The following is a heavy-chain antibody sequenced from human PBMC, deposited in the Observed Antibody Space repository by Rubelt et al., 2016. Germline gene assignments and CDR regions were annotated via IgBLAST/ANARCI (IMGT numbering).Heavy chain of an antibody. V-gene: IGHV3-7*01. Sequence: QDGSEKDYVDSVKDRFTISRDNAKNSLYLQMNSLRAEDTAVYYCARDLSYYGSGSYYRPQYYYYGMDVWGQGTTVTVSS. J-gene: IGHJ6*02. D-gene: IGHD3-10*01. CDR2: QDGSEK. CDR3: ARDLSYYGSGSYYRPQYYYYGMDV.